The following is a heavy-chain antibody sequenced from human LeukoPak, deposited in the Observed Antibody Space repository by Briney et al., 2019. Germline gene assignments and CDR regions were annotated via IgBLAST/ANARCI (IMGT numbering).Heavy chain of an antibody. V-gene: IGHV4-4*07. Sequence: SETLSLTCTVSGGSISSYYWSWIRQPAGKGLEWIGRIYTSGSTNYNPSLKRRVTISIDTSKNQFSLKLSSVTAADTAVYYCARERREQLLPPYTRSVTYFDYWGQGALVTVSS. D-gene: IGHD2-2*01. CDR2: IYTSGST. CDR3: ARERREQLLPPYTRSVTYFDY. J-gene: IGHJ4*02. CDR1: GGSISSYY.